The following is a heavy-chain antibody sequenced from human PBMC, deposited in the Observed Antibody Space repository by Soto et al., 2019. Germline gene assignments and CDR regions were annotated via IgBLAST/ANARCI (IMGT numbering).Heavy chain of an antibody. CDR1: GASIGGGIFY. CDR3: ARSIVGATCDY. J-gene: IGHJ4*02. Sequence: QVQLQESGPGLVKPSQTLSLTCTVSGASIGGGIFYWSWIRQHPGKGMEWIGYIYYSGRTYCNPSLKSRVSISVDPAKNQFSLKLSSVTAADTAVYYCARSIVGATCDYWGQGTLVTVSS. CDR2: IYYSGRT. D-gene: IGHD1-26*01. V-gene: IGHV4-31*03.